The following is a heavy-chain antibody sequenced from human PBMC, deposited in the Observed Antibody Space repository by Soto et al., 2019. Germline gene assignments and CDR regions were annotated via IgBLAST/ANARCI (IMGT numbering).Heavy chain of an antibody. Sequence: GGSLRLSCAASGLTFSSYDMHWVRQAKGKGLEWVSAIGTASDTYYPGSVKGRFTISRENAKNSLYLQMNSLRDGDTAVYYCARAVMSGSGSYFDAFDIWGQGTMVTVS. CDR3: ARAVMSGSGSYFDAFDI. D-gene: IGHD3-10*01. V-gene: IGHV3-13*01. CDR2: IGTASDT. CDR1: GLTFSSYD. J-gene: IGHJ3*02.